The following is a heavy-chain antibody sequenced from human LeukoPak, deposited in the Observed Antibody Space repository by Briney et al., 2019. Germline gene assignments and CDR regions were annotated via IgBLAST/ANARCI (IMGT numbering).Heavy chain of an antibody. CDR2: ISGSGGST. Sequence: PGGSLRLSCAAFGFTLSNYVVNCVRQAPGKGLEWVSAISGSGGSTKYADSVKGRFTISGDNSKNTLYLQMNSLRAEDTAVYYCAKSQSGWYSFDYWGQGTLVTVSS. CDR1: GFTLSNYV. D-gene: IGHD6-19*01. V-gene: IGHV3-23*01. CDR3: AKSQSGWYSFDY. J-gene: IGHJ4*02.